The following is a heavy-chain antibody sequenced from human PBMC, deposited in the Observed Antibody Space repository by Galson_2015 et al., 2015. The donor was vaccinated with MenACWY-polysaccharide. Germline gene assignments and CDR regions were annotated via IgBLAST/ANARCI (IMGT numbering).Heavy chain of an antibody. J-gene: IGHJ4*02. V-gene: IGHV3-23*01. Sequence: SLRLSCAASGFPFRTYVMSWVRQAPGKGLEWVSTITYSGGSTNYADSVKGRFTISRDNSKNTLYLQMISLRVEDTAVYYCARDKDYGDYSLFDSWGQGTLVTVSS. CDR2: ITYSGGST. CDR3: ARDKDYGDYSLFDS. CDR1: GFPFRTYV. D-gene: IGHD4-17*01.